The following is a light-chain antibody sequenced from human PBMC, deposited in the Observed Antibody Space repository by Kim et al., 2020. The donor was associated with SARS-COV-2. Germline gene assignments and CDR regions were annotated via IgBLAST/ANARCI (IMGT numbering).Light chain of an antibody. J-gene: IGKJ4*01. CDR3: QQYASSPLT. CDR2: GAS. CDR1: QSVSSNY. V-gene: IGKV3-20*01. Sequence: LSPGERATLSCRASQSVSSNYLAWYQQRPGQAPRLLIYGASSRATGIPDRFSGTGYGTDFTFTITRLEREDFAVYYCQQYASSPLTFGGGTKVEI.